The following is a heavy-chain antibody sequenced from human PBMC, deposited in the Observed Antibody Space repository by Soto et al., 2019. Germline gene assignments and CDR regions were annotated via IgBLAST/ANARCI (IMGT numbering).Heavy chain of an antibody. D-gene: IGHD6-6*01. J-gene: IGHJ6*03. CDR3: ARPPIAAPYYYYYYRDV. V-gene: IGHV1-8*01. CDR1: GYTFTSYD. Sequence: QVQLVQSGAEVKKPGASVKVSCTASGYTFTSYDINWVRQATGQGLEWMGWMNPNSGNTGYAQKLQGRVPMTRNTSISTAYMELSSLRSEDTAVYYCARPPIAAPYYYYYYRDVWGKGTTVTFSS. CDR2: MNPNSGNT.